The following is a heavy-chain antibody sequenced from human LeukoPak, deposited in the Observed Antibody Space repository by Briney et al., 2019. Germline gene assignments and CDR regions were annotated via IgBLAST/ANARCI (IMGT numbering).Heavy chain of an antibody. Sequence: SETLSLTCTVSGYSISSGYYWGWIRQPPGKGLEWIGRIYTSGSTNYNPSLKSRVTMSVDTSKNQFSLKLSSVTAADTAVYYCARGGRAAAAGKRFDYWGQGTLVTVSS. D-gene: IGHD6-13*01. J-gene: IGHJ4*02. V-gene: IGHV4-38-2*02. CDR3: ARGGRAAAAGKRFDY. CDR2: IYTSGST. CDR1: GYSISSGYY.